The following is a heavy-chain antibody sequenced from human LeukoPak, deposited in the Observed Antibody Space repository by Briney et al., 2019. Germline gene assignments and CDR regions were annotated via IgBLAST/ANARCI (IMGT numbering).Heavy chain of an antibody. D-gene: IGHD3-3*01. J-gene: IGHJ5*02. CDR3: ARALFWSGPNTLNNWFDP. Sequence: PSETLSLTCTVSGGSISSYYWSWIRQPPGKGLEWIGYIYHSGSTYYNPSLKSRVTISVDRSKNQFSLKLSSVTAADTAVYYCARALFWSGPNTLNNWFDPWGQGTLVTVSS. V-gene: IGHV4-59*12. CDR2: IYHSGST. CDR1: GGSISSYY.